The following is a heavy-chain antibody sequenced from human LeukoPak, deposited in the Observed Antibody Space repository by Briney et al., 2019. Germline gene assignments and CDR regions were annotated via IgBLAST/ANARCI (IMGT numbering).Heavy chain of an antibody. CDR3: ARTTSCSGGTCYSYGWLGP. J-gene: IGHJ5*02. CDR1: GGSISSGDDS. CDR2: ILQGGST. V-gene: IGHV4-30-2*01. Sequence: PSQTLSLTCTVSGGSISSGDDSWSWIRQPPGKGLEWIGYILQGGSTSYNPSLNSRATISIDKSKNQSSLNLRSVTAADTAVYYCARTTSCSGGTCYSYGWLGPWGQGTLVTISS. D-gene: IGHD2-21*01.